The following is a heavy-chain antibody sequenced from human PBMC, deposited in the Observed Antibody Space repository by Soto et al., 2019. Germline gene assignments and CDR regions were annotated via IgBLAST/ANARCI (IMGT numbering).Heavy chain of an antibody. Sequence: SDTLSVTFTCSWDSVSRVGFHWAWLRLAPGSGLELICYIYNVGSTYYRPSLEIRMHMSLDATRNHYSLRLTSVTAADTAVYFCARAPVGLDTISYFDYWGQGKLVTAPQ. CDR2: IYNVGST. CDR3: ARAPVGLDTISYFDY. V-gene: IGHV4-30-4*02. D-gene: IGHD3-3*01. CDR1: WDSVSRVGFH. J-gene: IGHJ4*02.